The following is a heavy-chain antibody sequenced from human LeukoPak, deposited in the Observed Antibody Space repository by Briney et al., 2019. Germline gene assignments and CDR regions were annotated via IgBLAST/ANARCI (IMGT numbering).Heavy chain of an antibody. D-gene: IGHD5-24*01. J-gene: IGHJ4*02. Sequence: GGSLRLSCAASGFTFSSYAMSWVRQAPGKGLEWVSAISGSGGSTYYADSVKGRFTISRDNSKNTLYLQMNSLRAEDTAVYYCARGRRWLQFQTPIDYWGQGTLVTVSS. CDR3: ARGRRWLQFQTPIDY. CDR1: GFTFSSYA. V-gene: IGHV3-23*01. CDR2: ISGSGGST.